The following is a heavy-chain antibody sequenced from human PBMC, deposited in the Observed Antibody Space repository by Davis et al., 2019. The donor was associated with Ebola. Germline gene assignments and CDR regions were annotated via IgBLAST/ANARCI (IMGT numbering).Heavy chain of an antibody. CDR1: RYTFPGYY. Sequence: AASVNVSCKASRYTFPGYYMHWVRQAPGQGLEWMGWINPNSGGTNYAQKFQGWVTMTRDTSISTAYMELSRMRSDDTAVYYCARGGTTGGRYYGMDVWGQGTTVTVSS. CDR3: ARGGTTGGRYYGMDV. J-gene: IGHJ6*02. D-gene: IGHD1-1*01. V-gene: IGHV1-2*04. CDR2: INPNSGGT.